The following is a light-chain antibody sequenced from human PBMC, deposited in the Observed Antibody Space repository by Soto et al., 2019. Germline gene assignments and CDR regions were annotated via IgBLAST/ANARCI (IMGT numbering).Light chain of an antibody. V-gene: IGKV1-5*03. Sequence: DIQMTQSPSTLSASVGDRITITCRASHRITDYLAWYQQTPGKAPKLLIYKASTSQSGVPSRFSGSGSGTEFTLTISSLQAEDVAVYFCYQYEQTPPWTFGRGTKVDI. CDR2: KAS. CDR3: YQYEQTPPWT. CDR1: HRITDY. J-gene: IGKJ1*01.